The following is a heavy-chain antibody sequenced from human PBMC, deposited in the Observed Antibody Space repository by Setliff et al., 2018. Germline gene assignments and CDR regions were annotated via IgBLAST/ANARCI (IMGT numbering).Heavy chain of an antibody. D-gene: IGHD2-21*01. CDR3: ASGDWFYFDC. J-gene: IGHJ4*02. Sequence: GGSLRLSCAASGFTFSTYAMSWVRQAPGKGLEWVSTIYSGDRNTFYTDSVKGRFTIFRDGSKNTLYLQMTSLRAEDTAVYYCASGDWFYFDCWGQGTLVTVSS. V-gene: IGHV3-23*03. CDR1: GFTFSTYA. CDR2: IYSGDRNT.